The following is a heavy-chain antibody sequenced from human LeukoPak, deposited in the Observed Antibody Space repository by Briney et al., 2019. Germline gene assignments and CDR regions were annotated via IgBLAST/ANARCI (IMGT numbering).Heavy chain of an antibody. V-gene: IGHV1-24*01. CDR3: ATSIRRLSEYNFRC. CDR2: FDPEDGET. Sequence: ASVKVSCKVSGYTLTELSMHWVRQAPGKGLEWMGGFDPEDGETIYAQKFQGRVTMTEDTSTDTAYMELSSLRSEDTAVYYCATSIRRLSEYNFRCWGQGTLVTVSS. D-gene: IGHD3/OR15-3a*01. J-gene: IGHJ4*02. CDR1: GYTLTELS.